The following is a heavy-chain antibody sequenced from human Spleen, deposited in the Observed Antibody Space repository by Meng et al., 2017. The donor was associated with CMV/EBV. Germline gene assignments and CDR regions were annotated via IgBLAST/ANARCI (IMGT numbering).Heavy chain of an antibody. D-gene: IGHD4-23*01. CDR2: ISFDGNTK. Sequence: LSCAAYRFTFSLYAMHWVRQAPGKGLEWVSVISFDGNTKYYADSVQGRFTISRDNSRNTLNLLMNSLRTEDTAVYYCVGGVATPAYWGPGTLVTVSS. CDR1: RFTFSLYA. J-gene: IGHJ4*02. V-gene: IGHV3-30*04. CDR3: VGGVATPAY.